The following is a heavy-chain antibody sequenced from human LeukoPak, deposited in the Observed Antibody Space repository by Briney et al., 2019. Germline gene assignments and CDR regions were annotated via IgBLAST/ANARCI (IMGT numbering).Heavy chain of an antibody. CDR2: INHSGST. CDR3: ASRTIFGVVLSPRRAFDI. V-gene: IGHV4-34*01. D-gene: IGHD3-3*01. Sequence: SETLSLTCAVYGGSFSGHYWSWIRQPPGKGLEWIGEINHSGSTNYNPSLKSRVIISVDTSKNQFSLKLSSVTAADTAVYYCASRTIFGVVLSPRRAFDIWGQGTMVTVSS. CDR1: GGSFSGHY. J-gene: IGHJ3*02.